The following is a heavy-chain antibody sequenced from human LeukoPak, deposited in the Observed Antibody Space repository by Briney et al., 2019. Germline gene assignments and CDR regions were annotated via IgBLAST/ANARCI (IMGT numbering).Heavy chain of an antibody. CDR1: GYTFTSYG. CDR2: ISAYNGNT. J-gene: IGHJ3*02. V-gene: IGHV1-18*01. D-gene: IGHD3-22*01. CDR3: ARGFDYYDSSGYNSDAFDI. Sequence: ASVKVSCKASGYTFTSYGISWVRQAPGQGLEWMGWISAYNGNTNYAQKLQGRVTMTTDTSTSTAYMELRSLRYDDTAVYYCARGFDYYDSSGYNSDAFDIWGQGTMVTVSS.